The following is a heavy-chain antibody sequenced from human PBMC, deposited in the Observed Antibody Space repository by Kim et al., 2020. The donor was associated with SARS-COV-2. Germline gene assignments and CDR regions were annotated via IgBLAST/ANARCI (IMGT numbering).Heavy chain of an antibody. CDR2: VSSDADIT. CDR1: GFTFNNDA. CDR3: GTDLRPFSLSLDY. Sequence: GGSLRLSCAASGFTFNNDAMSWVRQAPGKGLEWVSLVSSDADITPYAASVQGRSIFSRDNYKTMLFLLINSLGADDTAFYYCGTDLRPFSLSLDYWGQGT. D-gene: IGHD3-10*01. J-gene: IGHJ4*02. V-gene: IGHV3-23*01.